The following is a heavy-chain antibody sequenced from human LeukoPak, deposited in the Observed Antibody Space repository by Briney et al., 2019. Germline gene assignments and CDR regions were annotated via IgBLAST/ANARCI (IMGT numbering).Heavy chain of an antibody. D-gene: IGHD5-24*01. CDR3: ARAPTIATTAIFDF. J-gene: IGHJ4*02. CDR2: ISSGSSTI. Sequence: GGSLRLSCEASGFTFRTYAINWVRQAPGKGPEWVSYISSGSSTIYYADSVKGRFTISRDNAKNSLFLQMNSRGAEDTAVYYCARAPTIATTAIFDFWGQGTLVSVSS. V-gene: IGHV3-48*04. CDR1: GFTFRTYA.